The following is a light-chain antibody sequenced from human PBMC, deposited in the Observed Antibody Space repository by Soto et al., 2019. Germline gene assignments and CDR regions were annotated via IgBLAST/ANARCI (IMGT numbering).Light chain of an antibody. CDR3: SSYTSSSTLYV. J-gene: IGLJ1*01. CDR1: SNDFGGYNY. V-gene: IGLV2-14*01. Sequence: QSVLTQPASVSGSPGQSITISCTGTSNDFGGYNYVSWYQRHPGKAPKLMIYDVSNRPSGVSNRFSGSKSGNTASLTISGLQAEDEADYYCSSYTSSSTLYVFGNGTKVTVL. CDR2: DVS.